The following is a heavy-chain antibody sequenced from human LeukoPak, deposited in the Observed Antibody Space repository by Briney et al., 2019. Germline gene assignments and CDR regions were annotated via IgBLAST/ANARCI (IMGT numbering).Heavy chain of an antibody. Sequence: GGSLRLSCAASGFIFRTYWMHWVRQAPGKGLVWVSRINTDGSSINYADSVKGRFTISRDNAKNTLYLQMNSLRAEDTALYYCTRDYYDYSNSAVFDPWGRGTLVTVSS. CDR1: GFIFRTYW. J-gene: IGHJ5*02. D-gene: IGHD4-11*01. V-gene: IGHV3-74*01. CDR3: TRDYYDYSNSAVFDP. CDR2: INTDGSSI.